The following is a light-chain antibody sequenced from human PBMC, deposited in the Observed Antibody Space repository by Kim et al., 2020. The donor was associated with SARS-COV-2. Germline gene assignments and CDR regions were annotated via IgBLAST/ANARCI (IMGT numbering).Light chain of an antibody. CDR2: DTD. CDR3: NSRDSSGYNVV. V-gene: IGLV3-19*01. J-gene: IGLJ2*01. CDR1: SLRSHY. Sequence: SSELTQDPSVSVTLGQTVRITCQGDSLRSHYASWYRQKPGQAPILVIYDTDNRHSGIPDRFSGSSSGHTASLTITGAQAEDEADYYCNSRDSSGYNVVFGCGTQLTVL.